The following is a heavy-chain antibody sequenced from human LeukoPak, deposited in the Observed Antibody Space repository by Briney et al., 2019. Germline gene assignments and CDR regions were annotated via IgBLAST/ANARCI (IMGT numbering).Heavy chain of an antibody. CDR2: ISSRGSTI. D-gene: IGHD3-10*01. J-gene: IGHJ6*04. V-gene: IGHV3-48*03. CDR1: GFTFTSYE. Sequence: GGSLRLSCGGSGFTFTSYEINWVRQAPGKGLEWVSYISSRGSTIYYADSVKGRFTISRDNAKNSLYLQMNSLRAEDTAVYYCARLRGSGSPNYYYYGMDVWGTGTTVTVSS. CDR3: ARLRGSGSPNYYYYGMDV.